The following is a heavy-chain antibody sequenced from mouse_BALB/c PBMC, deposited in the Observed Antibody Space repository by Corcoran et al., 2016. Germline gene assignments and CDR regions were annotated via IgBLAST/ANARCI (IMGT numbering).Heavy chain of an antibody. CDR2: INTYTGEP. CDR3: ARRGDEAWFAY. Sequence: QIQLVQSGPELKKPGETVKISCTASGYTFTNYGMNWVKQAPGKGLKLMGWINTYTGEPTYADDFKGRFAFSLETSASTAYLQINNLKNEDMATYFCARRGDEAWFAYWGQGTLVTVSA. CDR1: GYTFTNYG. V-gene: IGHV9-1*02. J-gene: IGHJ3*01.